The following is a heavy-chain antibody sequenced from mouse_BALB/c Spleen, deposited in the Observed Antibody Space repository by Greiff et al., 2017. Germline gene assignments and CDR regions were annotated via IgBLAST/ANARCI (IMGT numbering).Heavy chain of an antibody. D-gene: IGHD1-1*01. V-gene: IGHV5-9-3*01. CDR3: ARHYYDYAMDY. CDR2: ISSGGSYT. Sequence: EVQLVESGGGLVKPGGSLKLSCAASGFTFSSYAMSWVRQTPEKRLEWVATISSGGSYTYYPDSVKGRFTISRDNAKNTLYLQMSSLRSEDTAMYYCARHYYDYAMDYWGQGTSVTVSS. CDR1: GFTFSSYA. J-gene: IGHJ4*01.